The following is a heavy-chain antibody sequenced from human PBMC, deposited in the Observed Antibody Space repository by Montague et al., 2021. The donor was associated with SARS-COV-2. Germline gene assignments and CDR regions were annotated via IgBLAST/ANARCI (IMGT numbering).Heavy chain of an antibody. J-gene: IGHJ3*01. CDR2: IYWDGDQ. Sequence: PALVKPTQTLTLTRVFSGFSLNTDGVGVAWIRRPPGKALEWLALIYWDGDQRYSPSLKTRVTITKDTSRNRVVLTMTNPDPVDTATYYCARRYDFYRAEAFDVWGQGTMVTVSS. D-gene: IGHD3-3*01. V-gene: IGHV2-5*02. CDR1: GFSLNTDGVG. CDR3: ARRYDFYRAEAFDV.